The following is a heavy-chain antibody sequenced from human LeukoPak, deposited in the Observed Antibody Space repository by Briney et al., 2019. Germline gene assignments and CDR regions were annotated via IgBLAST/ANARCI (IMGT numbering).Heavy chain of an antibody. V-gene: IGHV1-69*04. CDR3: ASRLLRTPGLDY. CDR2: IIPILGIA. Sequence: ASVKVSCKASGGTFSSYAISWVRQAPGQGLEWMGRIIPILGIANYAQKFQGRVTMTEDTSTDTAYMELSSLRSEDTAVYYCASRLLRTPGLDYWGQGTLVTVSS. D-gene: IGHD3-22*01. CDR1: GGTFSSYA. J-gene: IGHJ4*02.